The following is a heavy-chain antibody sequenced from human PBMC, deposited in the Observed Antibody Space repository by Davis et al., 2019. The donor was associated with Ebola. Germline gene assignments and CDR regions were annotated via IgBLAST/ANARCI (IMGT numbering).Heavy chain of an antibody. CDR3: AKDSCTSCYYFDY. Sequence: GESLKISCAASGFTFDAYGMSWVRQAPGKGLEWVSGINWNGGSTGYAGSVKGRFTISRDNAKNTLYLQMNSLRAEDTAVYYCAKDSCTSCYYFDYWGQGTLVTVSS. V-gene: IGHV3-20*04. D-gene: IGHD2-2*01. J-gene: IGHJ4*02. CDR2: INWNGGST. CDR1: GFTFDAYG.